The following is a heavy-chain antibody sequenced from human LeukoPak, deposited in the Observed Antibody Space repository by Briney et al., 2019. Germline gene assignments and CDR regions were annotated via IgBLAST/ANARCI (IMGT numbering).Heavy chain of an antibody. CDR1: GGSISSSSYY. CDR2: INHSGST. J-gene: IGHJ4*02. V-gene: IGHV4-39*07. Sequence: TSETLSLTCTVSGGSISSSSYYWGWIRQPPGKGLEWIGEINHSGSTNYNPSLKSRVTISVDTSKNQFSLKLSSVTAADTAVYYCARSIVGARPLDYWGQGTLVTVSS. CDR3: ARSIVGARPLDY. D-gene: IGHD1-26*01.